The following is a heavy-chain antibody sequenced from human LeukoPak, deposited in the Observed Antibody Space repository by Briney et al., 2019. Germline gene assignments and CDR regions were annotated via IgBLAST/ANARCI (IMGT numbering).Heavy chain of an antibody. J-gene: IGHJ4*02. CDR2: IRSKAYGGTT. Sequence: GGSLRLSCTASGFTFGDYAMSWVRQAPGKGLEWVGFIRSKAYGGTTEYAASVKGRFTISRDDSKSIAYLQMNSLKTEGTAVYYCTRSAAHYYGSGSYYNFDYWGQGTLVTVSS. D-gene: IGHD3-10*01. CDR1: GFTFGDYA. V-gene: IGHV3-49*04. CDR3: TRSAAHYYGSGSYYNFDY.